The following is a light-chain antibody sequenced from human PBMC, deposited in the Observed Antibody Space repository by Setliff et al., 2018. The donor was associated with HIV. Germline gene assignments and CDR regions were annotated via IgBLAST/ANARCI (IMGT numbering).Light chain of an antibody. V-gene: IGLV2-14*01. J-gene: IGLJ1*01. CDR1: SSDVGGFNY. Sequence: QSALAQPASVSGTPGQSITISCTGTSSDVGGFNYVSWYQQHPGKAPKLMLYDVSHRPSGVSNRFSGSKSGDTASLTISGLQADDEANYYCSSYSSSTSFYVFGTGTKVTVL. CDR3: SSYSSSTSFYV. CDR2: DVS.